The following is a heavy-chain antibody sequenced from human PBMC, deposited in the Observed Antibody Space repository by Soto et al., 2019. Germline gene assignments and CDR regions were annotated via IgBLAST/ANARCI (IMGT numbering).Heavy chain of an antibody. Sequence: SETLSLTCTVSGGSINGNYWSWIRQPPGKGLEYIGHIYYTGRTNYNPSLKSQVIMSVDTSKNQFSLKLTSVTAADTAVYYCAREPLTWGQGTLVTVSS. V-gene: IGHV4-59*01. J-gene: IGHJ4*02. CDR1: GGSINGNY. CDR2: IYYTGRT. CDR3: AREPLT.